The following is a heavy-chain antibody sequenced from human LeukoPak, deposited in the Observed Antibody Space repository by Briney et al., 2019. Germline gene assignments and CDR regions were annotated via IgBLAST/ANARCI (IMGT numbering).Heavy chain of an antibody. CDR1: GYTFTGYY. CDR3: AGGPMVRGGYNWFDP. D-gene: IGHD3-10*01. Sequence: ASVKVSCKASGYTFTGYYMHWVRQAPGQGLEWMGWINPNSGVTHYAQKFQGRVTMTGDTSISTAYMELSRLRSDDTAVYYCAGGPMVRGGYNWFDPWGQGTLVTVSA. CDR2: INPNSGVT. J-gene: IGHJ5*02. V-gene: IGHV1-2*02.